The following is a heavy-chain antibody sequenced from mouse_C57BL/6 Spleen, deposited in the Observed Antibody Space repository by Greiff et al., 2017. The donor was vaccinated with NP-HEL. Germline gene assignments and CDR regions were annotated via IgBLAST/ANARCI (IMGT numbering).Heavy chain of an antibody. V-gene: IGHV1-9*01. Sequence: QVQLQQSGAELMKPGASVKLSCKATGYTFTGYWIEWVKQRPGHGLEWIGEILPGSGSTNYTEKFKGKATFTADTSSNTDYMQRSSLTTEDSAIYYCARKDDGYYPHAMDYWGQGTSVTVSS. CDR2: ILPGSGST. J-gene: IGHJ4*01. D-gene: IGHD2-3*01. CDR1: GYTFTGYW. CDR3: ARKDDGYYPHAMDY.